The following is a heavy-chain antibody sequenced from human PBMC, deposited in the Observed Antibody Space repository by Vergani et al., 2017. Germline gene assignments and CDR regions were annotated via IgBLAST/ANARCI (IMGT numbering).Heavy chain of an antibody. CDR1: GFTFSSYC. CDR2: ISYDGSNK. Sequence: QVQLVESGGGVVQPGRSLRLSCAASGFTFSSYCMHWVRQAPGKGLEWVAVISYDGSNKYYADSVKGRFTISRDNSKNTLYLQMNSLRAEDTAVYYCAKDTHGAFDIWGQGTMVTVSS. J-gene: IGHJ3*02. V-gene: IGHV3-30*18. CDR3: AKDTHGAFDI.